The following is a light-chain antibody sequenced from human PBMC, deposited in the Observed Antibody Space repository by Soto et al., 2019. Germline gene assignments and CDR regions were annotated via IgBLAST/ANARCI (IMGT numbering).Light chain of an antibody. CDR3: QQYATSPLA. V-gene: IGKV3-20*01. CDR2: DAS. CDR1: QTVARNY. J-gene: IGKJ4*01. Sequence: DIGVNQSPGTLSLSQGESATLSCRASQTVARNYLAWFQQRPGQAPRLLIYDASTRATGIPDRFSGSGSGTDFTLTISSLQPEDFAVYFCQQYATSPLAFGEGTKVDIK.